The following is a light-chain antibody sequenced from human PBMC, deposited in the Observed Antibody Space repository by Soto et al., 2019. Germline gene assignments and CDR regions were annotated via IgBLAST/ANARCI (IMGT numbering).Light chain of an antibody. CDR3: MQGTHWPIT. V-gene: IGKV2-30*02. Sequence: VVMTQTPLSLPVTLGQPASITCRSNQSLVHSDGIAYFSWFKQRPGRSPRRLIYKGSNRDSGVPARFIGSGSGTDFALKISRVEAEDVGVYYCMQGTHWPITFGHGTRLEIK. CDR2: KGS. J-gene: IGKJ5*01. CDR1: QSLVHSDGIAY.